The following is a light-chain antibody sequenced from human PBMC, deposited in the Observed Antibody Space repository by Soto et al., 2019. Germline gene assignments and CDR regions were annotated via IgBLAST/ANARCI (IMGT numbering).Light chain of an antibody. CDR1: QNINSW. CDR3: QQYESFFPLT. J-gene: IGKJ4*01. V-gene: IGKV1-5*03. CDR2: KAS. Sequence: DIQMTQSPSTLSASVGDRVTITCRASQNINSWLAWYQQKPGKAPKLLIYKASNLESGVPSSFSGSGSGTDFTLTISSLQPTDCATYHCQQYESFFPLTFGGGTKVEIK.